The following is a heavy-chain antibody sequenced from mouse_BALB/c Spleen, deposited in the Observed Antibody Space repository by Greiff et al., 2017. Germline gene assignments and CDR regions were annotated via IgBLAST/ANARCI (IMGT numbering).Heavy chain of an antibody. J-gene: IGHJ2*01. CDR1: GYTFTSYW. CDR3: ARGGTARAIDY. Sequence: VQLQQSGAELAKPGASVKMSCKASGYTFTSYWMHWVKQRPGQGLEWIGYINPSTGYTEYNQKFKDKATLTADKSSSTAYMQLSSLTSEDSAVYYCARGGTARAIDYWGQGTTLTVSS. V-gene: IGHV1-7*01. CDR2: INPSTGYT. D-gene: IGHD3-2*01.